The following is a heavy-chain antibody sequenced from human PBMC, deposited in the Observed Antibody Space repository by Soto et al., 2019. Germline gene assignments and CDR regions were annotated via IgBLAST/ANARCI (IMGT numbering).Heavy chain of an antibody. J-gene: IGHJ4*02. CDR1: GFTFSSYS. CDR3: ARDPPERYSGYEYYFDY. CDR2: ISSSSSYI. V-gene: IGHV3-21*01. Sequence: GGSLRLSCAASGFTFSSYSMNWVRQAPGKGLEWVSSISSSSSYIYYADSVKGRFTISRDNAKNSLYLQMNSLRAEDTAVYYCARDPPERYSGYEYYFDYWGQGTLVTVSS. D-gene: IGHD5-12*01.